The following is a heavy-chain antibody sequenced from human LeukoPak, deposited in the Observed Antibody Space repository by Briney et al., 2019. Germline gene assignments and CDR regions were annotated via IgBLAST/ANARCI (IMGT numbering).Heavy chain of an antibody. D-gene: IGHD3-3*01. Sequence: ASVKVSCKASGYTFTDYYMHWVRQAPGQGLEWMGRINPNSGGTNYAQKFQGRVTMARDTSISTAYMELSRLRSDDTAVYYCAREVWSLNAFDIWGQGTMVTVSS. J-gene: IGHJ3*02. V-gene: IGHV1-2*06. CDR3: AREVWSLNAFDI. CDR1: GYTFTDYY. CDR2: INPNSGGT.